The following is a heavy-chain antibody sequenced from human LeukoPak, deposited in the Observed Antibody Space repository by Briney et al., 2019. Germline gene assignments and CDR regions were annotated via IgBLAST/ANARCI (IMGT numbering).Heavy chain of an antibody. CDR3: ARLYSSSSSD. J-gene: IGHJ4*02. Sequence: PGGSLRLSCAASGFTFSGFAMSWARQVPGKGLEWVSSTGNTGSTKYYADSVRGRFTISRDNSQNTLYPQMNNLRAEDTALYYCARLYSSSSSDWGQGTLVTVSS. V-gene: IGHV3-23*01. CDR1: GFTFSGFA. D-gene: IGHD6-6*01. CDR2: TGNTGSTK.